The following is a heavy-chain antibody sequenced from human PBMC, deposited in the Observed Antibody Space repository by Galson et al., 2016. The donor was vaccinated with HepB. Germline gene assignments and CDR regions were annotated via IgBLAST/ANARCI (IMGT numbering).Heavy chain of an antibody. D-gene: IGHD2-2*01. J-gene: IGHJ4*02. CDR1: GGSISSSYYY. CDR2: IYYSGST. CDR3: ARHSRSTIRFEY. Sequence: SETLSLTCTVSGGSISSSYYYWGWIRQPPGKGLEWIGSIYYSGSTYYNPSLKSRVTISVDTSKNQFSLKLSSVTAADTAVYYCARHSRSTIRFEYWGQGTLVTVSS. V-gene: IGHV4-39*01.